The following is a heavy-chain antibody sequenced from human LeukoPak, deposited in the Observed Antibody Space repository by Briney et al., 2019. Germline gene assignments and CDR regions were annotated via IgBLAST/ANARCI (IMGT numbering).Heavy chain of an antibody. J-gene: IGHJ4*02. V-gene: IGHV3-7*01. Sequence: GGSLRLSCAASGFTFSSYVMHWVRQAPGKGLEWVANIKQDGSEKYYVDSVRGRFTISRDNAKNSLFLQMNSLRAEDTAVYYCATDYGDSSYWGQGTLLTVS. CDR1: GFTFSSYV. D-gene: IGHD4-17*01. CDR2: IKQDGSEK. CDR3: ATDYGDSSY.